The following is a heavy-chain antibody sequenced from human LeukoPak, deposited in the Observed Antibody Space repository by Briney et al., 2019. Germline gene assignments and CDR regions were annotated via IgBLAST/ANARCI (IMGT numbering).Heavy chain of an antibody. D-gene: IGHD3-16*02. CDR1: GYSFTSHY. Sequence: ASVKVSCKASGYSFTSHYMHWVRQAPGQGLEWMGLINPSGSSTLYAQKFQGRITMTRDMSTTTDYMELSSLRSEDTAVYYCARDNSVGDIARWFDPWGQGTLVTVSS. CDR2: INPSGSST. V-gene: IGHV1-46*01. J-gene: IGHJ5*02. CDR3: ARDNSVGDIARWFDP.